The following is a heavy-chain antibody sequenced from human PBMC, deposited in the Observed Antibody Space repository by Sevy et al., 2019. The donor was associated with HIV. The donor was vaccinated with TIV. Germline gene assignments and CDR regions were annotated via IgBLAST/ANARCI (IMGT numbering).Heavy chain of an antibody. J-gene: IGHJ6*02. V-gene: IGHV5-51*01. CDR2: IYPGDSDT. D-gene: IGHD1-1*01. CDR3: ARRNDDFYNMDV. Sequence: GESLKISCKASGYTFTNYWIGWVRQMPGKGLEGMGIIYPGDSDTRYSPSFQGQVTTSTDKSISTAYLQWSSLKASDTAMYYCARRNDDFYNMDVWGQGTTVTVSS. CDR1: GYTFTNYW.